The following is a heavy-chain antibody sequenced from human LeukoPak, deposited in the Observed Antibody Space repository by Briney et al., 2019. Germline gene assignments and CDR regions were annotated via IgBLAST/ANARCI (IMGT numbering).Heavy chain of an antibody. CDR3: ATPYYYDSSGPPAFDI. D-gene: IGHD3-22*01. CDR1: GYTFTSYG. Sequence: ASVKVSCKASGYTFTSYGISWVRQAPGQGLEWMGWISAYNGNTNYAQKLQGRVTMTTDTSTSTAYMELRSLRPDDTAVYYCATPYYYDSSGPPAFDIWGQGTMVTVSS. CDR2: ISAYNGNT. J-gene: IGHJ3*02. V-gene: IGHV1-18*01.